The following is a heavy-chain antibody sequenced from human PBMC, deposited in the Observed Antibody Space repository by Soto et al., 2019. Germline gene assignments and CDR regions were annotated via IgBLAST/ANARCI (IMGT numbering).Heavy chain of an antibody. CDR1: GGSISSYY. J-gene: IGHJ4*02. CDR3: ARASSCSGGSCLYYFDY. V-gene: IGHV4-59*01. CDR2: IYYSGST. D-gene: IGHD2-15*01. Sequence: SETLSLTCTVSGGSISSYYWSWIRQPPGKGLEWIGYIYYSGSTNYNPSLKSRVTISVDTSKNQFSLKLSSVTAADTAVYYCARASSCSGGSCLYYFDYWGQGTLVTVS.